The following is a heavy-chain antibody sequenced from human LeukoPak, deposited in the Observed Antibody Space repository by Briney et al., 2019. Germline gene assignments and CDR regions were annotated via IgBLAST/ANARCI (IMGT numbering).Heavy chain of an antibody. Sequence: GGPLRLSCAASGFSFTSYGMHWVRQAPGKGLEWVALIAYDGYYKYYSDFVKGRFTISSDTSKNTLYLQMNSLRAEDTAVYYCARDLSPVVRASPMGYWGQGTLVTVSS. CDR3: ARDLSPVVRASPMGY. V-gene: IGHV3-30*03. CDR1: GFSFTSYG. J-gene: IGHJ4*02. D-gene: IGHD3-10*01. CDR2: IAYDGYYK.